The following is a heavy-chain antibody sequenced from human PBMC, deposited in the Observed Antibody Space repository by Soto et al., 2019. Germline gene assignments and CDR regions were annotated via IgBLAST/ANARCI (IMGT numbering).Heavy chain of an antibody. CDR1: GYIFANHY. CDR2: INPSGGST. CDR3: ALYSGKYSGLGPS. V-gene: IGHV1-46*03. D-gene: IGHD1-26*01. J-gene: IGHJ5*02. Sequence: ASVKVSCKASGYIFANHYIHWVRQAPGQGLEWMGIINPSGGSTKYLQKFQGRVTMTRDTSTSTAYMELSSLRSEDTAVFYCALYSGKYSGLGPSWGQGTLVTVSS.